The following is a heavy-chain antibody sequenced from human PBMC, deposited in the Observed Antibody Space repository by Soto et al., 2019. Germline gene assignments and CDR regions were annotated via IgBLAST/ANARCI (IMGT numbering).Heavy chain of an antibody. CDR2: IYPGDSDT. Sequence: GESLKISCKGSGYSFTSYWIGWVRQMPGKGLEWMGIIYPGDSDTRYSPSFQGQVTISADKSISTAYLQWSSLKASDTAMYYCARHIGGGCWYYYYYGMDVWGQGTTVTVSS. D-gene: IGHD2-15*01. CDR3: ARHIGGGCWYYYYYGMDV. V-gene: IGHV5-51*01. J-gene: IGHJ6*02. CDR1: GYSFTSYW.